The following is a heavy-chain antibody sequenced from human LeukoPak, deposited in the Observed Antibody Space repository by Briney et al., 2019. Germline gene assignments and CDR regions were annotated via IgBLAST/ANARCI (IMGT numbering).Heavy chain of an antibody. J-gene: IGHJ4*02. D-gene: IGHD3-22*01. CDR2: ISGGGGST. CDR1: GFTFSSYA. CDR3: AKEERYYYDSSGYYYTY. V-gene: IGHV3-23*01. Sequence: HPGGSLRLSCAASGFTFSSYAMSWVRQAPGKGLEWVSAISGGGGSTYYADSVKGRFTISRDNAKNTLYLQMNSLRAEDTAVYYCAKEERYYYDSSGYYYTYWGQGTLVTVSS.